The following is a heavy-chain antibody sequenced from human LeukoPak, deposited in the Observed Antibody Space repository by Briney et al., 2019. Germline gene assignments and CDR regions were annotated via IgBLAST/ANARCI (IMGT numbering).Heavy chain of an antibody. V-gene: IGHV1-2*02. J-gene: IGHJ3*02. CDR1: GYTFTDYY. Sequence: ASVKVSCKASGYTFTDYYMHWVRQAPGQGLEWMGWIKSNSGGTNYEQKFQGRVTMTRDTSISTAYMELSRLRSDDTAVYYCARARGIVVAGRSYDVFDMWGQGTMVTVSS. CDR3: ARARGIVVAGRSYDVFDM. D-gene: IGHD6-19*01. CDR2: IKSNSGGT.